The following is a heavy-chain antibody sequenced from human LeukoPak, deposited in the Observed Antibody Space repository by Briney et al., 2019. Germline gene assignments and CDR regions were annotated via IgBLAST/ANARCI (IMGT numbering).Heavy chain of an antibody. Sequence: SETLSLTCTVSGGSISSSSYYWGWIRQPPGKGLEWIGSIYYSGSTYYNPSLKSRVTISVDTSKNQSSLKLSSVIAADTAVYYCARQGTSYQLLLDYFDYWGQGTLVTVSS. CDR1: GGSISSSSYY. J-gene: IGHJ4*02. CDR2: IYYSGST. V-gene: IGHV4-39*01. D-gene: IGHD2-2*01. CDR3: ARQGTSYQLLLDYFDY.